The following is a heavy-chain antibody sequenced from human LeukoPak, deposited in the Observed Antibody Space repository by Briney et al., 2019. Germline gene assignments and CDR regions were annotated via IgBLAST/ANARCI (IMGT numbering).Heavy chain of an antibody. CDR2: IKQDGSEK. D-gene: IGHD6-6*01. J-gene: IGHJ5*02. CDR3: TGARFDP. V-gene: IGHV3-7*04. CDR1: GFTFSRSW. Sequence: PGGSLRLSCAASGFTFSRSWMSWVRQAPGKGLEWVANIKQDGSEKYYVDSVRGRFTISRDNAKNSLYLQMNSLRAEDTAVYYCTGARFDPRGQGTLVTVSS.